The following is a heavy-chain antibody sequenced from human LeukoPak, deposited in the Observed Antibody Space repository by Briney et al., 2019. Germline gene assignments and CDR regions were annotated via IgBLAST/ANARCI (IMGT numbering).Heavy chain of an antibody. CDR3: ARAGVSVAAADY. V-gene: IGHV1-2*04. J-gene: IGHJ4*02. CDR2: INPNSGGT. D-gene: IGHD6-13*01. CDR1: GYTFTGYY. Sequence: ASVKVSCKASGYTFTGYYMHWVRQAPGQGLEWMGWINPNSGGTNYAQKFQGWVTMTRDTSISTAYMEPSRLRSDDTAVYYCARAGVSVAAADYWGQGTLVTVSS.